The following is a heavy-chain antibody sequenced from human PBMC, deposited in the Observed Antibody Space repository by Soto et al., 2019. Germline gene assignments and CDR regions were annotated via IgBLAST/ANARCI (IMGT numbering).Heavy chain of an antibody. CDR2: VIPMFGTT. CDR3: ARHPGTDYYNALDV. Sequence: QVQLVQSGAEVRKPGSSVKVSCKASADTFSTYAISWVRQAPGQGLEWMGGVIPMFGTTNNAQKLQGRVTITADDSTGTSYMELSSLRSEDTAVYYCARHPGTDYYNALDVWGHGTTVTVSS. D-gene: IGHD1-1*01. V-gene: IGHV1-69*12. CDR1: ADTFSTYA. J-gene: IGHJ6*02.